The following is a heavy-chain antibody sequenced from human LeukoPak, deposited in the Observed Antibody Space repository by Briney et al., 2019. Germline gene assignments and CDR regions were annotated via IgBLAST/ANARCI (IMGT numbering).Heavy chain of an antibody. CDR1: GFTFSSYG. D-gene: IGHD5-18*01. Sequence: PGGSLRLSCAASGFTFSSYGMHWVRQAPGKGLEWVAVIWYDGSNKYYADSVKGRFTISRDNSKNTLYLQMNSLRAEDTAVYDCAKSGSYGYSYFDYWGQGTLVTVSS. CDR2: IWYDGSNK. J-gene: IGHJ4*02. CDR3: AKSGSYGYSYFDY. V-gene: IGHV3-33*06.